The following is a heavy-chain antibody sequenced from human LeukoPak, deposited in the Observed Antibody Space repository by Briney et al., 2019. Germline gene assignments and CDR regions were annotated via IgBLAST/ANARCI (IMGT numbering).Heavy chain of an antibody. Sequence: SETLSLTCTVSGGSISGYYWGWIRQPPGKGLEWIGYIYYSGGTNYYPSLESRVTISIDTSKNQFSLKVVSATAADTAVYYCARGDADPGSPVFFDKWGQGILVTVSS. CDR2: IYYSGGT. CDR3: ARGDADPGSPVFFDK. J-gene: IGHJ4*02. V-gene: IGHV4-59*12. D-gene: IGHD3-10*01. CDR1: GGSISGYY.